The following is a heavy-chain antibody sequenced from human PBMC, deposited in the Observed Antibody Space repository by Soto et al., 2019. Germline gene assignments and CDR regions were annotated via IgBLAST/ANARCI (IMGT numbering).Heavy chain of an antibody. V-gene: IGHV3-23*01. CDR2: ISGSGGST. Sequence: GGPLTLSCAAPGFTFTTHAMSWIRQAPGKGPEWVSAISGSGGSTYYAASVQGRLTLSRDNSKNTLYLQMNSLRAEDTAVYYCAKEAAFSIEVAGPCGEGTLVTVSS. D-gene: IGHD6-19*01. J-gene: IGHJ5*02. CDR3: AKEAAFSIEVAGP. CDR1: GFTFTTHA.